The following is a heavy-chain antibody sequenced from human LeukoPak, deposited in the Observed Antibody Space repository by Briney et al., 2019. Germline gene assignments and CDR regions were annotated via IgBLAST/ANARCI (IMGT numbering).Heavy chain of an antibody. J-gene: IGHJ5*02. V-gene: IGHV1-69*13. Sequence: SVKVSCKASGGTFSSYDISWVRQAPGQGLEWMGGIIPIFGTANYAQKFQGRVTITADESTSTAYMELSSLRSEDTAVYYCGAIVVARGWFDPWGQGTLVTVSS. CDR1: GGTFSSYD. CDR3: GAIVVARGWFDP. CDR2: IIPIFGTA. D-gene: IGHD2-2*01.